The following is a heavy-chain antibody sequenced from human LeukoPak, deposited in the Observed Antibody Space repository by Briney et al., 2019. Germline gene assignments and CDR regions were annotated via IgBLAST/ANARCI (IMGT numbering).Heavy chain of an antibody. D-gene: IGHD3-9*01. CDR1: GGSISSVNL. J-gene: IGHJ4*02. V-gene: IGHV4-4*02. CDR3: ARRDDSGLRYFDWLSKGDYFDY. Sequence: SETLSLTCAVSGGSISSVNLWSWVRQPPGKGLEWIGEMYLSGTTTYNPSLKSRVTISVDTSKNQFSLKLSSVTAADTAVYYCARRDDSGLRYFDWLSKGDYFDYWGQGTLVTVSS. CDR2: MYLSGTT.